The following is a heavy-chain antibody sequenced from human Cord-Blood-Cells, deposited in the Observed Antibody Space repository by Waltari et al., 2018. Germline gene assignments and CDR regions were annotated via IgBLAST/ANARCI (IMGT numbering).Heavy chain of an antibody. V-gene: IGHV1-2*02. D-gene: IGHD3-10*01. CDR3: ARIYYGSGSYYDAFDI. CDR2: INPNSGGT. J-gene: IGHJ3*02. CDR1: GYNLTGTY. Sequence: QVQLVQSGAEGKKPGASAKVACKASGYNLTGTYMHCLRKAPGQGLEWMGWINPNSGGTNYAQKFQGRVTMTRDTSISTAYMELSRLRSDDTAVYYCARIYYGSGSYYDAFDIWGQGTMVTVSS.